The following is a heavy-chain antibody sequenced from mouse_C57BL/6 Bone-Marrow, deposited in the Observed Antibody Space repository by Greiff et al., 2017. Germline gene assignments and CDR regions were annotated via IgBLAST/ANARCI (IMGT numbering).Heavy chain of an antibody. V-gene: IGHV1-85*01. CDR1: GYTFTSYD. CDR3: ARLEFDGSSGDWYFDD. D-gene: IGHD1-1*01. CDR2: FYPRDGST. J-gene: IGHJ1*03. Sequence: VQLQQSGPELVKPGASVKLSCKASGYTFTSYDINWGKQRPGQGLEWIGWFYPRDGSTKSNEKFKGKDTLTVDTSSSTAYMELHSRTSEDSTVYFCARLEFDGSSGDWYFDDWGTGTTVTVSS.